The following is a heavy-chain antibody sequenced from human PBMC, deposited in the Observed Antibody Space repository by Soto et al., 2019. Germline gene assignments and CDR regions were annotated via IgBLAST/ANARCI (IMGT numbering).Heavy chain of an antibody. V-gene: IGHV4-4*07. J-gene: IGHJ4*02. Sequence: SETLSLTCIVSGVSVRSYTWSWVRQPANKGLEWIGRVFSSVSATYNPSLKSRVSISMDTPENRISLKLDSVTAADAGVYFCARDGMTTGDTWGPGTLVAVSS. D-gene: IGHD2-21*02. CDR1: GVSVRSYT. CDR3: ARDGMTTGDT. CDR2: VFSSVSA.